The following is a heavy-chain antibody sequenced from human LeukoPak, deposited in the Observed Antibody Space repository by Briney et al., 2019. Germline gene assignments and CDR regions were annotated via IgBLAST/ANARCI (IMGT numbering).Heavy chain of an antibody. CDR2: ISSSGSTI. CDR3: ARDPVVVPAASGY. V-gene: IGHV3-11*01. CDR1: GFTFSDYY. D-gene: IGHD2-2*01. Sequence: GGSLRLSCAASGFTFSDYYMSWIRQAPGKGLEWVSYISSSGSTIYYADSVKGRFTISRGNAKNSLYLQMNSLRAEDTAVYYCARDPVVVPAASGYWGQGTLVTVSS. J-gene: IGHJ4*02.